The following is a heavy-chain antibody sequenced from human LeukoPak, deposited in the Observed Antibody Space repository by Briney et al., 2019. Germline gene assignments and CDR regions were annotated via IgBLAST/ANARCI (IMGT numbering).Heavy chain of an antibody. Sequence: ASVKVSCNASGYTFTSYGISWVRQAPGQGLEWMGWISAYNGNTNYAQKLQGRVTMTTDTSTSTAYMELRSLRSDDTAVYYCARDSGYGGNTPLDYWGQGTLVTVSS. V-gene: IGHV1-18*01. D-gene: IGHD4-23*01. CDR2: ISAYNGNT. CDR1: GYTFTSYG. CDR3: ARDSGYGGNTPLDY. J-gene: IGHJ4*02.